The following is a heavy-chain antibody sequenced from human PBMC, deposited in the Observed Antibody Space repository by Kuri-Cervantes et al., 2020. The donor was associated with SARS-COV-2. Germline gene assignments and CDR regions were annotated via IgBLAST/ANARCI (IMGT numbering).Heavy chain of an antibody. D-gene: IGHD6-19*01. Sequence: SETLSLTCTVSGASLSSADFYWSWIRQPPGKGLEWIGEINHSGSTNYNPSLKSRVTISVDTSKNQFSLKLSSVTAADTAVYYCARGVGAAVAGTLITIYYYYGMDVWGQGTTVTVSS. J-gene: IGHJ6*02. CDR2: INHSGST. CDR3: ARGVGAAVAGTLITIYYYYGMDV. CDR1: GASLSSADFY. V-gene: IGHV4-34*01.